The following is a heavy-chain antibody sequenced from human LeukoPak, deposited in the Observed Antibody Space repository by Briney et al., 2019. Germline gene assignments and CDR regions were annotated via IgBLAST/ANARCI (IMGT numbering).Heavy chain of an antibody. J-gene: IGHJ3*02. CDR3: ARGVSGTGPDI. V-gene: IGHV3-74*01. Sequence: PGGSLRLSCAASGFTFSSYWMHWVRQAPGKGLVWVSRIKADGSSTDYADSVKGRFTISRDNAKNTMYLQMNSLRAEDTAVYYCARGVSGTGPDIWGLGTMVTVSS. D-gene: IGHD5/OR15-5a*01. CDR2: IKADGSST. CDR1: GFTFSSYW.